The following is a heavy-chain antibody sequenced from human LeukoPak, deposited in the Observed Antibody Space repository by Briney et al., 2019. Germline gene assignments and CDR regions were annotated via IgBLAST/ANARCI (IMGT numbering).Heavy chain of an antibody. V-gene: IGHV3-66*01. Sequence: GGSLRLSCAASGFTVSSYYMTWVRQTPGKGLEWVSVMYSGGSTYYADSVKGRVAISRDNSQNTVFLQMNSVRVEDTAVYYCARSYSNHLFGMDVWGQGTAVTVSS. CDR2: MYSGGST. J-gene: IGHJ6*02. CDR3: ARSYSNHLFGMDV. CDR1: GFTVSSYY. D-gene: IGHD4-11*01.